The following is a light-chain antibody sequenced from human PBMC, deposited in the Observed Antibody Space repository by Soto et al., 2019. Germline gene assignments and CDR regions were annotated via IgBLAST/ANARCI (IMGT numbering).Light chain of an antibody. J-gene: IGKJ2*01. V-gene: IGKV1-39*01. CDR2: AAS. CDR3: QQSYSTPPYT. CDR1: QSISSY. Sequence: DIQMTQSPSSLSASVGDRVTITCRASQSISSYLNWYQQKPGEAPKFLIYAASSLQSGVPSRFSGSGSGTDFTLTISSLQPEDFATYYCQQSYSTPPYTFGQGTKPEI.